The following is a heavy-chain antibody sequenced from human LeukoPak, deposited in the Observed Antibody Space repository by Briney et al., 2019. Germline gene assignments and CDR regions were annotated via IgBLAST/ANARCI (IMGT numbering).Heavy chain of an antibody. V-gene: IGHV3-30-3*01. D-gene: IGHD1-26*01. CDR3: AREWELPWSRFDP. J-gene: IGHJ5*02. Sequence: PGRSLRLSCAASGFTFSSYAMHWVRQAPGKGLGWVAVISYDGSNKYYADSVKGRFTISRDNSKNTRYLQMNSLRAEDTAVYYCAREWELPWSRFDPWGQGTLVTVSS. CDR2: ISYDGSNK. CDR1: GFTFSSYA.